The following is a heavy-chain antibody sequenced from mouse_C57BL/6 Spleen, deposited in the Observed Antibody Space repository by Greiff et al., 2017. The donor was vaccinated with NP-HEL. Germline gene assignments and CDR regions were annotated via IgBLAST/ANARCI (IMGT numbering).Heavy chain of an antibody. Sequence: EVQLVESGGGLVKPGGSLKLSCAASGFTFSSYAMSWVRQTPEKRLEWVATISDGGSYTYYPDNVKGRFTISRDNAKNNLYLQMSHLKSEDTAMYYCARDPSSLGFAYWGQGTLVTVSP. CDR2: ISDGGSYT. CDR3: ARDPSSLGFAY. J-gene: IGHJ3*01. V-gene: IGHV5-4*01. CDR1: GFTFSSYA.